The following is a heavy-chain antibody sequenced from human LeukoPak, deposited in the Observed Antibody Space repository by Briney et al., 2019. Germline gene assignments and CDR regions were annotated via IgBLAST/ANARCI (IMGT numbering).Heavy chain of an antibody. Sequence: GASVKVSCRASGYTFTSYDINGVRQATGRGLEGMGWMNPNSGNTGFAQKFQDGVTKTRNTSISTADMELSSLRSDDTAVYYCARVLSVDHYVSGAFDIWGQGTMVTVSS. CDR1: GYTFTSYD. D-gene: IGHD3-16*01. CDR2: MNPNSGNT. CDR3: ARVLSVDHYVSGAFDI. J-gene: IGHJ3*02. V-gene: IGHV1-8*01.